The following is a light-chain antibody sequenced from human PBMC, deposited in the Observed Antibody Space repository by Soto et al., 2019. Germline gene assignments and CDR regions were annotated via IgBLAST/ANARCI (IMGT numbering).Light chain of an antibody. CDR1: QSISSY. CDR3: QQSYSTPT. CDR2: AAS. V-gene: IGKV1-39*01. J-gene: IGKJ2*01. Sequence: DLQMTQSPSSLSASVGDRVTITCRASQSISSYLNWYQQKPGKAPKLLIYAASSLQSGVPSRFSGIGSGTDFTLTISSLQPEDFATYYCQQSYSTPTFGQGTKLEIK.